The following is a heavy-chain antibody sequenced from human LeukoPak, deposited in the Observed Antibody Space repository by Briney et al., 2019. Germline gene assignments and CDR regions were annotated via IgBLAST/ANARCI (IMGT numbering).Heavy chain of an antibody. Sequence: ASVKVSCKASGYTFTSYDINWVRQATGQGLEWMGWMNPNSGNTGYAQKFQGRVTMTRNTSISTAYMELSSPRSEDTAVYYCARDQGFSSGWYFGYYYYGMDVWGQGTTVTVSS. CDR3: ARDQGFSSGWYFGYYYYGMDV. V-gene: IGHV1-8*01. D-gene: IGHD6-19*01. CDR1: GYTFTSYD. J-gene: IGHJ6*02. CDR2: MNPNSGNT.